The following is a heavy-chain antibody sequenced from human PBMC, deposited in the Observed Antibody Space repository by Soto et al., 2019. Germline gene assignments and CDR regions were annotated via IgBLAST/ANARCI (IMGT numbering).Heavy chain of an antibody. CDR2: IYYSGST. J-gene: IGHJ4*02. D-gene: IGHD2-15*01. V-gene: IGHV4-59*01. Sequence: SETLSLTCTVSGGSISSYYWSWIRQPPGKGLEWIGYIYYSGSTNYNPSLKSRVTISVDTSKNQFSLKLSSVTAADTAVYYCARVLPRYCSGGSCYSAFYYFDYWGQGTLVTVSS. CDR3: ARVLPRYCSGGSCYSAFYYFDY. CDR1: GGSISSYY.